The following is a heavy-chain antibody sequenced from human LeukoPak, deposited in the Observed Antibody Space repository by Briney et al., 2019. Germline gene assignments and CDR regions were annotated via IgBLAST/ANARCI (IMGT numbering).Heavy chain of an antibody. Sequence: GGSLRLSCAASGFTFSSSWMHWVRQTPGKGLVWVSRINSDGSSTSYADSVKGRFAISRDNAKNTLSLQMNSLRAEDTAVYYCTRASLKEPDYWGQGTLVTVSS. CDR3: TRASLKEPDY. J-gene: IGHJ4*02. CDR1: GFTFSSSW. CDR2: INSDGSST. D-gene: IGHD1-14*01. V-gene: IGHV3-74*01.